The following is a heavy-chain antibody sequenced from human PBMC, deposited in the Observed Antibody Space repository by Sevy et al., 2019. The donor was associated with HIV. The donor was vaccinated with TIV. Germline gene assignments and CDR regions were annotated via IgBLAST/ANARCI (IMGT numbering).Heavy chain of an antibody. CDR3: ARIRSVLGDTIHSGVLDV. J-gene: IGHJ6*02. Sequence: GGSLRLSCAASGFTFSSYGMHWVRRAPGKGLEWVALTWYDGSTKFYADSVKGRFTISRDNSKNILSLQMNSLRADDATVEYCARIRSVLGDTIHSGVLDVWGQGTTVTVSS. V-gene: IGHV3-33*01. D-gene: IGHD3-10*01. CDR2: TWYDGSTK. CDR1: GFTFSSYG.